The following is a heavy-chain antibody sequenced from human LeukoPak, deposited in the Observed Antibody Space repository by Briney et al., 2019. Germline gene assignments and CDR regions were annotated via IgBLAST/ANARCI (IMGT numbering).Heavy chain of an antibody. J-gene: IGHJ4*02. Sequence: GGSQRLSCAASGLTFSTYWMHWVRQAPGKGLAWVARINPDGSIRTYADSVQGRVTISRDTAKDTLFLQMNSLRAEDTAVYYCAREARVGGALQYWGQGTPVTVSS. D-gene: IGHD1-26*01. CDR3: AREARVGGALQY. CDR1: GLTFSTYW. CDR2: INPDGSIR. V-gene: IGHV3-74*03.